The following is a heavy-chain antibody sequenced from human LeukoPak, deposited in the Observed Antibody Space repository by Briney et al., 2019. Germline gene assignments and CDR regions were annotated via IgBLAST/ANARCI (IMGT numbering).Heavy chain of an antibody. CDR2: IIPISGTA. CDR1: GGTFSSYA. CDR3: AREELEVRGPRDSYYGMDV. D-gene: IGHD3-10*01. V-gene: IGHV1-69*13. J-gene: IGHJ6*02. Sequence: SVKVSCKASGGTFSSYAISWVRQAPGQGLEWMGGIIPISGTANYAQKFQGRVTITADESTSTAYMELSSLRSEDTAVYYCAREELEVRGPRDSYYGMDVWGQGTTVTVSS.